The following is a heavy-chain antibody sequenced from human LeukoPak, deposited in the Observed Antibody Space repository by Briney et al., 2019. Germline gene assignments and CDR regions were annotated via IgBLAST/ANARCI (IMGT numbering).Heavy chain of an antibody. CDR1: GFTFSSYG. D-gene: IGHD3-10*02. J-gene: IGHJ6*04. Sequence: PGGSLRLSCAASGFTFSSYGMHWVRQAPGKGLEWVAFIRPDGDNKYYADSVKGRFTISRDNAKNSLYLQMNSLRAEDTAVYYCAELGITMIGGVWGKGTTVTISS. CDR3: AELGITMIGGV. V-gene: IGHV3-30*02. CDR2: IRPDGDNK.